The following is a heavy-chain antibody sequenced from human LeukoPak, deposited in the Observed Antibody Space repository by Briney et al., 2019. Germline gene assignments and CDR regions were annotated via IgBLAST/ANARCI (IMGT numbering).Heavy chain of an antibody. CDR2: INWNGGST. CDR1: GFIFDNYG. D-gene: IGHD7-27*01. CDR3: ASRTWGISTFDI. V-gene: IGHV3-20*04. J-gene: IGHJ3*02. Sequence: GGSLRLSCAASGFIFDNYGMKWVRQAPGKGLEWVSGINWNGGSTAYADSVKGRFTISRDNAKNSLFLQMNSLRAEDTALYYCASRTWGISTFDIWGQGTMVTVSS.